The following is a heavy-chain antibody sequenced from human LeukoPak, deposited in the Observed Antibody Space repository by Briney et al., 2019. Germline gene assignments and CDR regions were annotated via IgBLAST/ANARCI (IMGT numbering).Heavy chain of an antibody. V-gene: IGHV4-30-4*01. CDR3: ARVPIYYDTADRRSYYFDY. CDR2: IYYSGST. Sequence: PSETLSLTCTVSGGSISSGDYYWRWIRQPPGTGLEWIEYIYYSGSTYYNPSLKSRVTISVDTSKNQFSLKLSSVTAADTAVYYCARVPIYYDTADRRSYYFDYWGQGTLVTVSS. D-gene: IGHD3-22*01. CDR1: GGSISSGDYY. J-gene: IGHJ4*02.